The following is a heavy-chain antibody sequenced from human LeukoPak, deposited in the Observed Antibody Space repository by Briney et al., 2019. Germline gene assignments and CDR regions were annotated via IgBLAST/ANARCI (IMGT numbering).Heavy chain of an antibody. V-gene: IGHV3-21*01. CDR3: ARDRIFDY. CDR1: VFTFSSYS. CDR2: ISSSSSYI. Sequence: GGSLRLSCAASVFTFSSYSMNWVRQAPGKGLECVSSISSSSSYIYYADSVKGRFTISRDNAKNSLYLQMKSLRAEDTAVYYCARDRIFDYWGQGTLVTVYS. J-gene: IGHJ4*02.